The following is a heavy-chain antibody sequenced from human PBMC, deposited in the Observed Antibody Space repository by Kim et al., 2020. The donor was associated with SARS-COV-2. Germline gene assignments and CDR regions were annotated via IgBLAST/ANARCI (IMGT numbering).Heavy chain of an antibody. V-gene: IGHV3-43D*03. CDR1: GFTFDDYA. J-gene: IGHJ4*02. CDR3: AKDILSEARGYFDY. D-gene: IGHD3-16*01. CDR2: ISWDGGST. Sequence: GGSLRLSCAASGFTFDDYAMHWVRQAPGKGLEWVSLISWDGGSTYYADSVKGRFTISRDNSKNSLYLQMNSLRAEDTALYYCAKDILSEARGYFDYWGQGTLVTVSS.